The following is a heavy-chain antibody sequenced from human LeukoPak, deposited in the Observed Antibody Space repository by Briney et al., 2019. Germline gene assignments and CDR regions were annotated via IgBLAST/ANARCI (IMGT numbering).Heavy chain of an antibody. D-gene: IGHD6-13*01. J-gene: IGHJ4*02. CDR1: GFNFSSYW. Sequence: PGGSLRLSCAASGFNFSSYWMSWVRQAPGKGLEWVANIKQDGSEKYYVDSVKGRFTISRDNAKNSLYLQMNSLRAEDTAVYYCARHSAAGTDYWGQGTLVTVSS. CDR2: IKQDGSEK. CDR3: ARHSAAGTDY. V-gene: IGHV3-7*03.